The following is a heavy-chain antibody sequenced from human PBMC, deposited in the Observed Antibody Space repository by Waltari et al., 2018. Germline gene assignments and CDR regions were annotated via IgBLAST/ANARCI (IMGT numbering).Heavy chain of an antibody. CDR2: ISHEGTT. J-gene: IGHJ4*02. CDR1: GGSFSDYS. D-gene: IGHD1-26*01. V-gene: IGHV4-34*01. CDR3: ARPGDLGGTSFHY. Sequence: QVQLQQWGAGLLEPSETLSLTCAVYGGSFSDYSFHWIRQPPGKGLEWIGEISHEGTTNYNPSLKSRVTISVDKSKNQFSLKLTSLTAADTAVYYCARPGDLGGTSFHYWGQGTLVTVSS.